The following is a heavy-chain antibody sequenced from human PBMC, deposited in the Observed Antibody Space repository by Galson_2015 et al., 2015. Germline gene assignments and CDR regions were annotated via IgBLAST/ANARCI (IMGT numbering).Heavy chain of an antibody. CDR3: AREDIVVVPAATDYYYGMDV. CDR2: ISSSSSTI. D-gene: IGHD2-2*01. Sequence: SLRLSCAASGFTFSSYSMNWVRQAPGKGLEWVSYISSSSSTIYYADSVKGRFTISRDNAKNSLYLQMNSLRAEDTAVYYCAREDIVVVPAATDYYYGMDVWGQGTTVTVSS. J-gene: IGHJ6*02. CDR1: GFTFSSYS. V-gene: IGHV3-48*01.